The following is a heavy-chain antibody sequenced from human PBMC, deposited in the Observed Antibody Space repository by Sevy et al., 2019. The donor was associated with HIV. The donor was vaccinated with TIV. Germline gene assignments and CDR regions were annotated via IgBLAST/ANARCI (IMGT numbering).Heavy chain of an antibody. CDR3: ARAFSSSFSTRRSNWFDP. V-gene: IGHV3-30-3*01. D-gene: IGHD6-6*01. CDR2: ISYDGSNK. J-gene: IGHJ5*02. CDR1: GFTFSSYA. Sequence: GGSLRLSCAASGFTFSSYAMHWVRQAPGKGLEWVAVISYDGSNKYYADSVKGRFTISRDNSKNTLYLQMNSLRAEDKAVYYCARAFSSSFSTRRSNWFDPWGQGTLVTVSS.